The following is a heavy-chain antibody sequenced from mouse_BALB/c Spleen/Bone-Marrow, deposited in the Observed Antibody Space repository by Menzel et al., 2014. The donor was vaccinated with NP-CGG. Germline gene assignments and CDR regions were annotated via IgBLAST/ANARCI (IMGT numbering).Heavy chain of an antibody. D-gene: IGHD2-2*01. CDR2: INPSNGGA. J-gene: IGHJ3*01. CDR3: TTSRGYNWFAY. CDR1: GYTFXSYY. Sequence: VQLQQSGAELVKPGASVKLSCKASGYTFXSYYMYWVKQRPGQGLEWIGEINPSNGGADFNEKFKIKATLTVDKSSSTAYMQLSSLTSEDSAVYYCTTSRGYNWFAYWGQGTLVTVSA. V-gene: IGHV1S81*02.